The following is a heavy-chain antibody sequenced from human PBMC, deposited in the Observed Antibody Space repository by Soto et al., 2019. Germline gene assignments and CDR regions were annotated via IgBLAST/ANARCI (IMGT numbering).Heavy chain of an antibody. V-gene: IGHV5-51*01. J-gene: IGHJ6*02. CDR2: INPTNSDT. D-gene: IGHD1-7*01. Sequence: GESLKISCKGSGYSFASYWIGWVRQMPGKGLEWMGIINPTNSDTRYSPSFQGQVTISADKSINTAYLQWSSLKASDTAMYYCARLPYNWNYPDYYYYNMDVWGQGTSVTVSS. CDR3: ARLPYNWNYPDYYYYNMDV. CDR1: GYSFASYW.